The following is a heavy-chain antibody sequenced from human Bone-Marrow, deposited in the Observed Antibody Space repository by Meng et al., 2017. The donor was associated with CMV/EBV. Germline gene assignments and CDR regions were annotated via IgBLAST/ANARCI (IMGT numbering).Heavy chain of an antibody. CDR2: IYYSGST. CDR1: GGSISSGDYY. D-gene: IGHD3-3*01. J-gene: IGHJ5*02. Sequence: SETLSLTCTVSGGSISSGDYYWSWIRQPPGKGLEWIGYIYYSGSTYYNPSLKSRVTISVDTSKNQFSLKLSSVTAADTAVYYCARRHDWFLEHTRGPAWFDPWGQGTLVTVSS. V-gene: IGHV4-30-4*08. CDR3: ARRHDWFLEHTRGPAWFDP.